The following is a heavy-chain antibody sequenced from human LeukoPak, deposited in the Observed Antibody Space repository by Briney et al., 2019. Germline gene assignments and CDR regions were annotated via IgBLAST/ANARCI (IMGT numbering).Heavy chain of an antibody. CDR1: GYSFTSYR. CDR2: IYPGDSDT. J-gene: IGHJ3*02. V-gene: IGHV5-51*01. Sequence: GESLKISCKGSGYSFTSYRIGWVRQMPGKGLEWMGIIYPGDSDTRYSPSFQGQVTISADKSISTAYLQWSSLKASDTAMYYCARHGRGSSSSSPEYGVGDGFDIWGQGTMVTVSS. CDR3: ARHGRGSSSSSPEYGVGDGFDI. D-gene: IGHD6-6*01.